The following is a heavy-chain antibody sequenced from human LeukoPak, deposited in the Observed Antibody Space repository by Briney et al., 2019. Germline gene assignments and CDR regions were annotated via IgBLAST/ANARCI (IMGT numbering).Heavy chain of an antibody. CDR2: IYSGGST. V-gene: IGHV3-66*01. CDR1: GFTFGDYA. J-gene: IGHJ4*02. Sequence: GGSLRLSCTASGFTFGDYAMSWVRQAPGKGLEWVSVIYSGGSTYYADSVKGRFTISRDNSKNTLYLQMNSLRAEDTAVYYCATAYYYDGLSDYWGQGTLVTVSS. D-gene: IGHD3-10*01. CDR3: ATAYYYDGLSDY.